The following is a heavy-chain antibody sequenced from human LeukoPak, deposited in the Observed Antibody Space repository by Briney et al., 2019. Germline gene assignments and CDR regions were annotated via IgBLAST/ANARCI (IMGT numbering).Heavy chain of an antibody. J-gene: IGHJ4*02. CDR3: ARGEVPPHYFDS. CDR2: IIPIFGTA. Sequence: SVKVSCKASGYTFTSYGISWVRQAPGQGLEWMGGIIPIFGTANYAQKFQGRVTITADESTSTAYMELSSLRSEDTAVYYCARGEVPPHYFDSWGQGTLVTVSS. V-gene: IGHV1-69*13. CDR1: GYTFTSYG.